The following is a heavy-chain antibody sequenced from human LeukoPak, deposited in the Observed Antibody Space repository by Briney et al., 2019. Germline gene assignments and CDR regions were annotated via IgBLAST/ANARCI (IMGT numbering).Heavy chain of an antibody. CDR3: ARRGNAGYSSGWRVSHRWFDP. D-gene: IGHD6-19*01. V-gene: IGHV4-34*01. J-gene: IGHJ5*02. CDR2: INHSGST. CDR1: GGSFSGYY. Sequence: SETLSLTCAVYGGSFSGYYWSWIRQPPGKGLEWIGEINHSGSTNYNPSLKSRVTISVDTSKNQFSLKLSSVTAADTAVYYCARRGNAGYSSGWRVSHRWFDPWGQGTLVTVSS.